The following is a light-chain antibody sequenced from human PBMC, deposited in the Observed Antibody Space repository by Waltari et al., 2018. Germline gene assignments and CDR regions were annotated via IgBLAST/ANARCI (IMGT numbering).Light chain of an antibody. V-gene: IGKV2-30*02. CDR2: KVS. Sequence: DAVLTQSPLSLPATLGQPASISCKSSQSLVHRGGNTYLNWFQQRPGQSPRRLIYKVSTRDSGVPDRFSGSGSGTDFTLKISRVEAEDCGVYYCMQGTHWPYTFGQGTRLEIK. CDR1: QSLVHRGGNTY. J-gene: IGKJ5*01. CDR3: MQGTHWPYT.